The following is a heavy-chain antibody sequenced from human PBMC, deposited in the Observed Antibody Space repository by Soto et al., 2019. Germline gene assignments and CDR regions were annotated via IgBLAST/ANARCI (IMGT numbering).Heavy chain of an antibody. Sequence: QVQLVQSGPEVKKSGSSVKVSCKLSGGTFTSDTLSWLRRAPGQGLEWMGRIIPILGTGNYAQKFQGRITITDDKSKNTGYMELSSLTSEGTAIYYWAREEGSYNMGTFLFFYMYVWGNGTTVSVSS. J-gene: IGHJ6*03. CDR2: IIPILGTG. CDR1: GGTFTSDT. D-gene: IGHD3-10*01. V-gene: IGHV1-69*08. CDR3: AREEGSYNMGTFLFFYMYV.